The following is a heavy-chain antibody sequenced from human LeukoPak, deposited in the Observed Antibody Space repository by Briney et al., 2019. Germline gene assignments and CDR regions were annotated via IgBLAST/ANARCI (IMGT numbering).Heavy chain of an antibody. D-gene: IGHD2-2*01. V-gene: IGHV4-4*07. J-gene: IGHJ6*03. CDR2: IYTSGST. CDR1: GGSISSYY. Sequence: SETLSLTCTVSGGSISSYYWSWIRQPAGKGVEWIGRIYTSGSTNYNPSLKSRVTISVDKSKNQFSLKLSSVTAADTAVYYCARDGAYCSSTSCYEDYYYYMDVWGKGTTVTVSS. CDR3: ARDGAYCSSTSCYEDYYYYMDV.